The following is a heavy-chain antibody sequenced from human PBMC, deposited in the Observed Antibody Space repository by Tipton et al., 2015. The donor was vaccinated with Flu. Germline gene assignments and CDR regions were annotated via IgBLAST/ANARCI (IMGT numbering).Heavy chain of an antibody. CDR3: SRDYSSYWSYYWFDP. CDR1: GCSIRSGRYY. CDR2: IHTTGSN. Sequence: TLSLTCTVSGCSIRSGRYYWSWIRQPAGKGLEWIGRIHTTGSNNYNPSLNNRLTISADTAKNQFFLRLTSVTAADSAAYYCSRDYSSYWSYYWFDPLGQGTPVTVSS. V-gene: IGHV4-61*02. J-gene: IGHJ5*02. D-gene: IGHD6-19*01.